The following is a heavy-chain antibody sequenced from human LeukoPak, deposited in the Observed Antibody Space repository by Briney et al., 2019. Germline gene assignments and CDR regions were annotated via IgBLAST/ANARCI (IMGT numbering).Heavy chain of an antibody. J-gene: IGHJ4*02. D-gene: IGHD3-22*01. CDR1: GYTFTGYY. V-gene: IGHV1-2*02. CDR2: INPNSGAT. Sequence: ASVKLSCKASGYTFTGYYMHWVRQAPGQGLEWMGWINPNSGATNFAQKFQGRVTMTRDTSISTAYMELSRLRSDDTAVYYCASSITMIVVVTPAPNFDYWGQGTLVTVSS. CDR3: ASSITMIVVVTPAPNFDY.